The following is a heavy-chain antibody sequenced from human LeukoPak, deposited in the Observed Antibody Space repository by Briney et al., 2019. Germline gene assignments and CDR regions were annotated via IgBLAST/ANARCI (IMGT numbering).Heavy chain of an antibody. CDR3: ANDGAYYDSSTDAFDI. Sequence: GGSLRLSCAASGFTFSNAWMSWVRQAPGRGLEWVGRIRSKTDGGTTDYAAPVKGRFTISRDESKNTLYLQMNSLKTEDTAVYYCANDGAYYDSSTDAFDIWGQGTMVTVSS. V-gene: IGHV3-15*01. D-gene: IGHD3-22*01. CDR2: IRSKTDGGTT. CDR1: GFTFSNAW. J-gene: IGHJ3*02.